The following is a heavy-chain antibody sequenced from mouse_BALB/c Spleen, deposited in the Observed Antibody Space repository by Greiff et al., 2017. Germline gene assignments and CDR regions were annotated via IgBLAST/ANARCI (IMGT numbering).Heavy chain of an antibody. CDR1: GFNIKDTY. D-gene: IGHD2-14*01. Sequence: VQLKQSGAELVKPGASVKLSCTASGFNIKDTYMHWVKQRPEQGLEWIGRIDPANGNTKYDPKFQGKATITADTSSNTAYLQLSSLTSEDTAVYYCARNYRYGADYAMDYWGQGTSVTVSS. V-gene: IGHV14-3*02. J-gene: IGHJ4*01. CDR2: IDPANGNT. CDR3: ARNYRYGADYAMDY.